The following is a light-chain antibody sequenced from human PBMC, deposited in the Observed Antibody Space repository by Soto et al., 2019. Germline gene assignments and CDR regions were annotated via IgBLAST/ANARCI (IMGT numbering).Light chain of an antibody. CDR2: GAS. Sequence: ELVLTQSPGTLSLSPGERATLSCRASQSVSSSYLAWYQQKPGQAPRLLIYGASNRATGIPDRFSGSGSGTDFTLTISRLEPEDVAVYFCQQYGRSPPFCFGQGTKVEIK. CDR1: QSVSSSY. V-gene: IGKV3-20*01. J-gene: IGKJ2*03. CDR3: QQYGRSPPFC.